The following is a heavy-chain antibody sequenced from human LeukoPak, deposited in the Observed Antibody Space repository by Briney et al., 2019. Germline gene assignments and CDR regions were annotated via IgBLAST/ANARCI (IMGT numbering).Heavy chain of an antibody. D-gene: IGHD3-22*01. Sequence: GGSLRLSCVASRFTFSNCGMRWVRQAPGKGLQWVSAITDTGGTTYYADSVKGRFTISRDNSKNTLYLQMNSLRAEDTAVYYCAKHQLSYYDSWGQGTLVTVSS. CDR2: ITDTGGTT. V-gene: IGHV3-23*01. J-gene: IGHJ4*02. CDR3: AKHQLSYYDS. CDR1: RFTFSNCG.